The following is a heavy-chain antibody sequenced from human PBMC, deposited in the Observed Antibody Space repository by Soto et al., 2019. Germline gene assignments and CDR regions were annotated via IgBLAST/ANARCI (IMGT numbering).Heavy chain of an antibody. V-gene: IGHV4-34*01. CDR3: ARGEDYGLYYYYGMDV. J-gene: IGHJ6*02. Sequence: PSETLSLTCAVYGGSFSGYYWSWIRQPPGKGLEWIGEINHSGSTNYNPSLKSRVTISVDTSKNQFSLKLSPVTAADTAVYYCARGEDYGLYYYYGMDVWGQGTTVT. D-gene: IGHD4-17*01. CDR2: INHSGST. CDR1: GGSFSGYY.